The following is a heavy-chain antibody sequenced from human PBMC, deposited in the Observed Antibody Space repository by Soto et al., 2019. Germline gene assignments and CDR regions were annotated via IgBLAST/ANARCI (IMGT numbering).Heavy chain of an antibody. D-gene: IGHD6-19*01. CDR2: VYYNGDT. CDR1: GDSISSNSW. V-gene: IGHV4-4*02. J-gene: IGHJ4*02. Sequence: SETLSLTCTISGDSISSNSWWSWVRQPPGKGLEWIGEVYYNGDTNYNPSLKSRVAISADKSKNHVSLQLNSVAAADTAVYYCARDRVSVAGTELDSWGPGILVTVSS. CDR3: ARDRVSVAGTELDS.